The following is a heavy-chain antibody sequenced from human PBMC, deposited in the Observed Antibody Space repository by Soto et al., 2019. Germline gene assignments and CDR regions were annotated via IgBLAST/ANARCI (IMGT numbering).Heavy chain of an antibody. CDR3: AGGYCSGGSCYGTFDI. V-gene: IGHV1-18*01. D-gene: IGHD2-15*01. Sequence: ASVKVSCKASGYTFTSYGISWVRQAPGKGLEWMGWISAYNGNTSYAQKLQGRVTMTTDTSTSTAYMELRSLRSDDTAVYYCAGGYCSGGSCYGTFDIWGQGTMVTVSS. J-gene: IGHJ3*02. CDR2: ISAYNGNT. CDR1: GYTFTSYG.